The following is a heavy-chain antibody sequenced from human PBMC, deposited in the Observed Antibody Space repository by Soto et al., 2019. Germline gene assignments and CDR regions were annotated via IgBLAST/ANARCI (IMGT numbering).Heavy chain of an antibody. CDR3: EVTTGF. J-gene: IGHJ4*02. CDR1: GYTFTDYD. D-gene: IGHD2-21*02. Sequence: QVQVVQSRAEVKKPGASVKVSCKTSGYTFTDYDINWVRQATGQGLEWMGWVSPGNANAGYAPQFPGRVPMTSDKSISTVYMELNSLTSEDTAVYFCEVTTGFWGQGTKITVSS. V-gene: IGHV1-8*01. CDR2: VSPGNANA.